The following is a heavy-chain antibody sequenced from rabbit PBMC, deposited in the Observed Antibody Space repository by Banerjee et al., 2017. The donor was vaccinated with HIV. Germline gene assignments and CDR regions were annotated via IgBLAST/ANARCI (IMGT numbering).Heavy chain of an antibody. CDR3: ARSTSSYDIRDL. Sequence: QSLEESGGDLVKPGASLTLTCTASGFSFSISDYMCWVRQAPGKRVECIACIYAGSSGSTVYESQATGRFTISNTSSTTVTLQMTSLTAADTATYFCARSTSSYDIRDLWGPGTLVTVS. CDR2: IYAGSSGST. V-gene: IGHV1S40*01. CDR1: GFSFSISDY. J-gene: IGHJ6*01. D-gene: IGHD8-1*01.